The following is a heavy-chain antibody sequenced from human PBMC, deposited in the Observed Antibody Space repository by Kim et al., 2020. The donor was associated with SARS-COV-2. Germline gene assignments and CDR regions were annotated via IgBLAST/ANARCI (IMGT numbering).Heavy chain of an antibody. D-gene: IGHD3-10*01. V-gene: IGHV3-30*02. CDR3: AKGYGSGSYWHIDH. J-gene: IGHJ4*02. Sequence: AGSVKGRFTISRDNSKNTLYLQMDSLRVEDTAVYYCAKGYGSGSYWHIDHWGQGTLVTVSS.